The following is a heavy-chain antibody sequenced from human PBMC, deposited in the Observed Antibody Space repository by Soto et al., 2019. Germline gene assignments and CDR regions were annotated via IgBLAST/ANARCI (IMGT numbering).Heavy chain of an antibody. CDR2: INAGNGNT. D-gene: IGHD6-19*01. CDR1: GYTFTSYA. J-gene: IGHJ2*01. Sequence: ASVKVSCKASGYTFTSYARHWVRQAPGQRLEWMGWINAGNGNTKYSQKFQGRVTITRDTSASTAYMELSSLRSEDTAVYYCARGRSSGWYWYFDLWGRGTLVTVSS. CDR3: ARGRSSGWYWYFDL. V-gene: IGHV1-3*01.